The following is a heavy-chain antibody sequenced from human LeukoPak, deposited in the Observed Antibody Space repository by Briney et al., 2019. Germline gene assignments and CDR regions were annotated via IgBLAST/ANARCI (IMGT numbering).Heavy chain of an antibody. Sequence: SETLSLTCAVYGGSFSGYYWSWIRQPPGKGLEWIGEINHSGSTNYNPSLKSRVTISVDTSKNQFSLKLSSVTAVDTAVYYCARVGVKWLLLQYGMDVWGQGTTVTVSS. CDR3: ARVGVKWLLLQYGMDV. CDR2: INHSGST. D-gene: IGHD3-22*01. V-gene: IGHV4-34*01. CDR1: GGSFSGYY. J-gene: IGHJ6*02.